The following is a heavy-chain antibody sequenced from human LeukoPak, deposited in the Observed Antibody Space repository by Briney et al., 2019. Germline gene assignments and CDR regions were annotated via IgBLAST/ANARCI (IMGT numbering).Heavy chain of an antibody. CDR2: ISGSGGST. CDR3: AEEGVQLERPFDY. J-gene: IGHJ4*02. CDR1: GFTFSSYG. Sequence: GGSLRLSCAASGFTFSSYGMSWVRQAPGKGLEWVSAISGSGGSTYYADSVKGRFTISRDNSKNTLYLQMNSLRAEDTAVYYCAEEGVQLERPFDYWGQGTLVTVSS. V-gene: IGHV3-23*01. D-gene: IGHD1-1*01.